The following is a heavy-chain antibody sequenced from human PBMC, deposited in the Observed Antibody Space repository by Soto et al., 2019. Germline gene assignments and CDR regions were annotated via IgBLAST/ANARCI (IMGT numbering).Heavy chain of an antibody. V-gene: IGHV1-2*04. J-gene: IGHJ6*02. CDR2: INPDSGGT. CDR3: ARSYYYAMDV. Sequence: GSSVKVSCKASGHTFSGYYVHWVRQAPGQGLEWMGWINPDSGGTNYVQKFRGWVTMTRDTSISTAFMELSRLRSDDTAVYYCARSYYYAMDVWGQGTTVTVSS. CDR1: GHTFSGYY.